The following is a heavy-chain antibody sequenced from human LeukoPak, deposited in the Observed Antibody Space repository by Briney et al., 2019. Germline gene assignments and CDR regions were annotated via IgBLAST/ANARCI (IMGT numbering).Heavy chain of an antibody. J-gene: IGHJ6*03. CDR3: ARDKRVAVAGTYIYYYYMDV. Sequence: PGGSLRLSCAASGFTFSDYYMSWIRQPAGKGLEWIGRIYISGSGSTNYNPSLKSRVTMSVDTSKNQFSLKLSSVTAADTAVYYCARDKRVAVAGTYIYYYYMDVWGNGTTVTISS. D-gene: IGHD6-19*01. CDR1: GFTFSDYY. V-gene: IGHV4-4*07. CDR2: IYISGSGST.